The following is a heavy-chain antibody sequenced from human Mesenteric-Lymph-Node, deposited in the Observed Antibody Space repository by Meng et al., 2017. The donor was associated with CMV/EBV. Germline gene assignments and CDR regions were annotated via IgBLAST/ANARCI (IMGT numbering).Heavy chain of an antibody. CDR1: FTFSNDA. CDR2: IKDGGNEQ. Sequence: FTFSNDAMHWIRQTPGKGLDWVAFIKDGGNEQYYADTVKSSYNISRDDSTNTLYLQMSSLRTEDTAMYYCAKGWVVQNAGYPNWFDPWGQGIQVTVSS. V-gene: IGHV3-30*02. J-gene: IGHJ5*02. D-gene: IGHD2-2*01. CDR3: AKGWVVQNAGYPNWFDP.